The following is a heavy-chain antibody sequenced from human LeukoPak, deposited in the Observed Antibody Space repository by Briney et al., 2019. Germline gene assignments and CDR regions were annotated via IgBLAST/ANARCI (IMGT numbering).Heavy chain of an antibody. J-gene: IGHJ4*02. Sequence: GGSLRLSCAASGFTFNAFGMNWLRQARGKGLEWVSAISCGGGSTCYAGTVKGRLTISRDNFMDSLYLQMSSLRAENTAVYYCATDRGWRTSGYYLYYIEYWGQGTLVTYSS. CDR3: ATDRGWRTSGYYLYYIEY. CDR1: GFTFNAFG. D-gene: IGHD3-3*01. V-gene: IGHV3-23*01. CDR2: ISCGGGST.